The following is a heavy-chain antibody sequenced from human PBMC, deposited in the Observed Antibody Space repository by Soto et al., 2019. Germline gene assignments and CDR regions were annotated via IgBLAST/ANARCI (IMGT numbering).Heavy chain of an antibody. D-gene: IGHD4-17*01. V-gene: IGHV4-30-4*02. CDR1: GASIHSGGYF. CDR2: IHNSGSP. Sequence: SETLSLTCSVSGASIHSGGYFWSWIRQSPGKGLEWIGYIHNSGSPYNNPSLRSRVTISADTSMNQFSLKLSSVTAADTAVYYCARSYGDFPTDGFDPWGQGTLVTVSS. J-gene: IGHJ5*02. CDR3: ARSYGDFPTDGFDP.